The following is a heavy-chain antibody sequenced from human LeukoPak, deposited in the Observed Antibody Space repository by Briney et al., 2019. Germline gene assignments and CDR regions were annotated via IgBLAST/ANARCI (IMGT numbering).Heavy chain of an antibody. V-gene: IGHV3-23*01. D-gene: IGHD1-26*01. CDR1: GFTFSSYG. CDR3: AKPSGSGVDY. J-gene: IGHJ4*01. Sequence: PGGSLRLSCAASGFTFSSYGMNWVRQAPGKGLEWVSGISGDAGRTYYADSVKGRFTIYRDNSKNTLYLQMNSVRSEDTALYYCAKPSGSGVDYWGQGTRVTVSS. CDR2: ISGDAGRT.